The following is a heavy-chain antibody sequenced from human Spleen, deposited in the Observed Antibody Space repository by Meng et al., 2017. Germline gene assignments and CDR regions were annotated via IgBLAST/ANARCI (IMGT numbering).Heavy chain of an antibody. CDR1: GGSSSNYD. Sequence: QVQLQGGAGGLCGPLEPLSLTCDFNGGSSSNYDWTWIRQPPGKGVEWIGEVSHSGSTSYNPSLKSRVTISVDAPNNEFSLQLSSVTAADTAVYYCARGGSATITMAGQGYFDLWGRGSLVTVSS. D-gene: IGHD3-10*01. CDR3: ARGGSATITMAGQGYFDL. J-gene: IGHJ2*01. V-gene: IGHV4-34*01. CDR2: VSHSGST.